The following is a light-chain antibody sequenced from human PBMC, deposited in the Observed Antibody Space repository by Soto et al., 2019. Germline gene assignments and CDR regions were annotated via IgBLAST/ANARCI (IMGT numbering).Light chain of an antibody. V-gene: IGKV3-20*01. Sequence: DIELTQSPGTLSLSPGERATLSCRASQTVSSSSLAWYQQKPGQAPRLLIFGASTRAAGFPDRFSGSGSGTDFTLTISRLEPEDFAVYYWQQYGSSPRTVGQGTKVDIK. J-gene: IGKJ1*01. CDR3: QQYGSSPRT. CDR2: GAS. CDR1: QTVSSSS.